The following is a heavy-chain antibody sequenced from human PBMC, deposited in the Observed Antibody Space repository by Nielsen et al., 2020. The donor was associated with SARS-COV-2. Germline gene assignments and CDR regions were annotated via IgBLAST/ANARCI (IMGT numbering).Heavy chain of an antibody. CDR1: GGSFSSNSYY. D-gene: IGHD3-10*01. J-gene: IGHJ4*02. Sequence: SETLSLTCTVSGGSFSSNSYYWSWIRQPPGKGLEWIGYIYYSGTTNYSPSLKSPVTISVDTSKNQFSLKLSSVTAADTAVYYCARFIGSGYYIGSYYFDFWGQGTLVTVSS. V-gene: IGHV4-61*01. CDR3: ARFIGSGYYIGSYYFDF. CDR2: IYYSGTT.